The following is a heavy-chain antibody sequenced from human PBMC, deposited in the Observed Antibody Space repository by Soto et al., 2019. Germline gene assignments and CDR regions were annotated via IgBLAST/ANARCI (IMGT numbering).Heavy chain of an antibody. CDR2: INHSGST. D-gene: IGHD1-26*01. CDR3: ARGVDPFDP. Sequence: TLSLTCAVYGGSFSGYYWSWIRQPPGKGLEWIGEINHSGSTNYNPSLKSRVTISVDTSKNQFSLKLSSVTAADTAVYYCARGVDPFDPWGQGTLVTVSS. V-gene: IGHV4-34*01. CDR1: GGSFSGYY. J-gene: IGHJ5*02.